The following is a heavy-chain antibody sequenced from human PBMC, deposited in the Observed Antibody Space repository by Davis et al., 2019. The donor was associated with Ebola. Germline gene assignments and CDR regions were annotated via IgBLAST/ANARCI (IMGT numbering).Heavy chain of an antibody. J-gene: IGHJ4*02. CDR3: ARAITIFGVVTDPFDY. CDR1: GFTFTSYW. Sequence: GESLKISCAASGFTFTSYWMSWVRQAPGKGLEWVANIQQDGSEKYYVDSVKGRFTISRDNAKNSLYLQMNSLRAEDTAVYYCARAITIFGVVTDPFDYWGQGTLVTVSS. V-gene: IGHV3-7*03. D-gene: IGHD3-3*01. CDR2: IQQDGSEK.